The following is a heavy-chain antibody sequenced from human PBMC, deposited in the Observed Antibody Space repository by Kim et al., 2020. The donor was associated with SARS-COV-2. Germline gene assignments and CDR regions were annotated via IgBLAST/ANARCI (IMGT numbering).Heavy chain of an antibody. CDR1: GGSIRSGSYY. CDR2: MFYTGIT. V-gene: IGHV4-39*07. Sequence: SETLSLTCSVSGGSIRSGSYYWGWIRQPPGKGLEWIGNMFYTGITSYNPSLKSRVTISLDTSKNQFSLRLSSVTAADTALYYCARLTPYCGGGSCYYFDHWGLGTLVTVSS. CDR3: ARLTPYCGGGSCYYFDH. J-gene: IGHJ4*02. D-gene: IGHD2-15*01.